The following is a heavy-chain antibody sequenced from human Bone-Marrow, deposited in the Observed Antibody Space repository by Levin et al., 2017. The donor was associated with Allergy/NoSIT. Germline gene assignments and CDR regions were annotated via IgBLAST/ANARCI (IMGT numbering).Heavy chain of an antibody. CDR3: ARPLREYNYGLFEH. CDR1: GASISSSNYY. V-gene: IGHV4-39*01. J-gene: IGHJ4*02. D-gene: IGHD5-18*01. Sequence: GSLRLSCTVSGASISSSNYYWGWIRQPPGKGLEWIGSMYHSGSTDFNPSLESRVTLSVDTSKNQFSLKLRSVTAADTAVYYCARPLREYNYGLFEHWCQGALVTVSS. CDR2: MYHSGST.